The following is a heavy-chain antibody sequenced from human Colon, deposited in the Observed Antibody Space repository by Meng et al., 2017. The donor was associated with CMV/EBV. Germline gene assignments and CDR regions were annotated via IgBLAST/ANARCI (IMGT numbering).Heavy chain of an antibody. J-gene: IGHJ4*01. CDR2: INPTGDST. D-gene: IGHD6-13*01. CDR1: GYTFSKSY. CDR3: ASQAATHTYFDF. Sequence: QVQLVQSGAAVRNPGAPGRVSCKASGYTFSKSYIYWVRQAPGQGPEWMGIINPTGDSTTLAQKFQGRVTVSRDTSTNTVYMELSSLRSDDTAVYYCASQAATHTYFDFWGHGTLVTVSS. V-gene: IGHV1-46*01.